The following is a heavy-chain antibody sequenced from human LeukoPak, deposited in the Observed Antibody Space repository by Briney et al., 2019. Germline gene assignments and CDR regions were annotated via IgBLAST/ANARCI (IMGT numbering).Heavy chain of an antibody. CDR2: IYHSGST. CDR3: ARSTLEEMATYIF. V-gene: IGHV4-30-2*01. D-gene: IGHD5-24*01. Sequence: PSETLSLTCAVSGGSISSGGYSWSWIRQPPGKGLEWIGYIYHSGSTYYNPSLKSRVTISVDRSKNQFSLKLSSVTAADTAVYYCARSTLEEMATYIFWGQGTLVTVSS. J-gene: IGHJ4*02. CDR1: GGSISSGGYS.